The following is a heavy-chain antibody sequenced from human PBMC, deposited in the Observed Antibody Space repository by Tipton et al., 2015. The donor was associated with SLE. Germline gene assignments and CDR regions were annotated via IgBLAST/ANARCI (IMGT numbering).Heavy chain of an antibody. J-gene: IGHJ2*01. D-gene: IGHD6-13*01. CDR3: ARVLEQQLVVGYHWYFDL. Sequence: LRLSCTVSGGSISSGDYYWSWIRQPPGKGLEWIGEINHSGSTNYNPSLKSRVTISVDTSKNQFSLKLSSVTAADTAVYYCARVLEQQLVVGYHWYFDLWGRGTLVTVSS. V-gene: IGHV4-30-4*01. CDR2: INHSGST. CDR1: GGSISSGDYY.